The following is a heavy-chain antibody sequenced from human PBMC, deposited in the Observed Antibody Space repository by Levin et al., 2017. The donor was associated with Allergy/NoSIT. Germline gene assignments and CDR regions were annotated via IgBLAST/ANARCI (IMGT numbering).Heavy chain of an antibody. CDR2: IRSKAYGGTT. CDR1: GFTFGDYA. V-gene: IGHV3-49*03. D-gene: IGHD5-18*01. Sequence: GESLKISCTASGFTFGDYAMSWFRQAPGKGLEWVGFIRSKAYGGTTEYAASVKGRFTISRDDSKSIAYLQMNSLKTEDTAVYYCTRVSSGYSYGKGYWYFDRWGRGTLVTVSS. CDR3: TRVSSGYSYGKGYWYFDR. J-gene: IGHJ2*01.